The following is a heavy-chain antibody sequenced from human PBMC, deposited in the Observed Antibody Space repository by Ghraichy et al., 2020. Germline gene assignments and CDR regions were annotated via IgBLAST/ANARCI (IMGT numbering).Heavy chain of an antibody. J-gene: IGHJ4*02. CDR1: GGSFSGYY. V-gene: IGHV4-34*01. D-gene: IGHD3-10*01. CDR3: AREQDVLLLFY. CDR2: INHSGST. Sequence: SETLSLTCAVYGGSFSGYYWSWIRQPPGKGLEWIGEINHSGSTNYNPSLKSRVTISVDTSKNQFSLKLSSVTAADTAVYYCAREQDVLLLFYWDQGTLVTVSS.